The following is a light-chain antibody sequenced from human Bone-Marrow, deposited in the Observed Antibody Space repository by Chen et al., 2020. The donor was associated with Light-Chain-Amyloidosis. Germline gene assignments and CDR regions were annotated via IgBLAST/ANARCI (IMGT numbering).Light chain of an antibody. CDR1: QSVSSN. CDR3: QHYNNWPLA. J-gene: IGKJ1*01. Sequence: EIVMTQSPATLSVSPGERATLSCRASQSVSSNLAWYQQKPGQAPRLLINGASTRATGIPARFSGSGSETEFTLTISSLQSEDFAVYYCQHYNNWPLAFGQGTRVEIK. CDR2: GAS. V-gene: IGKV3-15*01.